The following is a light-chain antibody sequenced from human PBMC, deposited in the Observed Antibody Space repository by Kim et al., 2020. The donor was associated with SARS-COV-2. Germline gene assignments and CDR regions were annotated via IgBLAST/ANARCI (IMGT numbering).Light chain of an antibody. J-gene: IGLJ3*02. CDR2: DNN. V-gene: IGLV1-51*01. CDR3: GTWDSSLNGGV. CDR1: SSNIGKTY. Sequence: GQKITISCSGSSSNIGKTYVSWYQQLPGAAPKLLIFDNNRRPSGVPDRFSASKSGTSATLVITGLQTGDEADYYCGTWDSSLNGGVFGGGTRVTVL.